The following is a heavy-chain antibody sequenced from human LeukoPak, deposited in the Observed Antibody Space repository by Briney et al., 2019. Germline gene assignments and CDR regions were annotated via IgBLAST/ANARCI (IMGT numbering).Heavy chain of an antibody. CDR1: SGSVSSGSYY. Sequence: SETLSLTCTVSSGSVSSGSYYWSWIRQPPGKGLEWIGYIYYSGSTNYNPSLKSRVTISVDTSKDQFSLKLSSVTAADTAVYYCAKARVKVSYAFDIWGQGTMVTVSS. D-gene: IGHD5/OR15-5a*01. J-gene: IGHJ3*02. CDR3: AKARVKVSYAFDI. V-gene: IGHV4-61*01. CDR2: IYYSGST.